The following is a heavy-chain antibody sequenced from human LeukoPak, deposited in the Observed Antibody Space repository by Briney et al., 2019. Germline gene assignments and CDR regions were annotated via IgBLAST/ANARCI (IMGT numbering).Heavy chain of an antibody. Sequence: SQTLSLTCGISGDSFSSNSAAWGWIRQSPSRGLEWLGRTYYRSKWYTEYAVSVKSRIIINPDTSKNQFSLQLNSVTPEDTAVYYCVSRRYDCWGQGTLVTVSS. V-gene: IGHV6-1*01. CDR2: TYYRSKWYT. CDR3: VSRRYDC. CDR1: GDSFSSNSAA. D-gene: IGHD5/OR15-5a*01. J-gene: IGHJ4*02.